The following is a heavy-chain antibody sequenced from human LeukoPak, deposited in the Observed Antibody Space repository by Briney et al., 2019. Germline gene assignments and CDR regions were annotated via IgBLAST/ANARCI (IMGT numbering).Heavy chain of an antibody. CDR2: ISSNGGST. V-gene: IGHV3-64*01. CDR3: ARAYYDFWSGYYYHYMDV. J-gene: IGHJ6*03. D-gene: IGHD3-3*01. Sequence: GGSLRLSCAASGFTFSSYAMHWVRQAPGKGLEYVSAISSNGGSTYYANSAKGRFTISRDNSKNTLYLQMGSLRAEDMAVYFCARAYYDFWSGYYYHYMDVWGKGTTVTVSS. CDR1: GFTFSSYA.